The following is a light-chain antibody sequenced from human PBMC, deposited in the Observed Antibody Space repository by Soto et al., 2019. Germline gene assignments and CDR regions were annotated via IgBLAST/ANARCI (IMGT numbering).Light chain of an antibody. CDR2: GAS. CDR3: QQYNNWPPL. J-gene: IGKJ1*01. CDR1: QSVSSN. V-gene: IGKV3-15*01. Sequence: EIVMTQSPATLSVSPGERATLSYRASQSVSSNLAWYQQKPGQAPRLLIYGASTRATGIPARFSGSGSGTEFTLTISSLQSEDFAVYYCQQYNNWPPLFGQGTKVEIK.